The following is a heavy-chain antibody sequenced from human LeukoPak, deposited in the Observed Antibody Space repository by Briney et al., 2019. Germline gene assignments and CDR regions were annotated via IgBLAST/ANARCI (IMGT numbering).Heavy chain of an antibody. CDR3: AKDLISPRSVGSSEKLDY. V-gene: IGHV3-23*01. CDR2: IFGSGIDT. Sequence: HPGGSLRLSCAASGFTFSSYAMSWVRQAPGKGLEWVSSIFGSGIDTQYADSVKGRFTISRDNSKNTLYLEMNSLRPEDTAIYYCAKDLISPRSVGSSEKLDYWGQGTLVTVSS. J-gene: IGHJ4*02. CDR1: GFTFSSYA. D-gene: IGHD3-10*01.